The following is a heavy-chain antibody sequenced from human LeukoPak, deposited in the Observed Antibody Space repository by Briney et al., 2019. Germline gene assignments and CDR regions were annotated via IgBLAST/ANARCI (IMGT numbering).Heavy chain of an antibody. D-gene: IGHD3-3*01. Sequence: ASVKVSCKASGYTFTSYGISWVRQAPGQGLEWMGWISAYNGNTNYAQKLQGRVTMTTDTSTSTAYMELRSLRSDDTAVYYCARTMYYDFWSGFSRNLDYWRQGTLVTVSS. CDR1: GYTFTSYG. J-gene: IGHJ4*02. V-gene: IGHV1-18*01. CDR3: ARTMYYDFWSGFSRNLDY. CDR2: ISAYNGNT.